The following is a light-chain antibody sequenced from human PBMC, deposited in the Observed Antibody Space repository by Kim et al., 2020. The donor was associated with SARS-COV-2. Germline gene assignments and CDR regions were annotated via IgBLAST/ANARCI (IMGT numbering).Light chain of an antibody. CDR3: QHYGSSSRFT. CDR2: GTS. V-gene: IGKV3-20*01. J-gene: IGKJ2*01. CDR1: ESVSSRY. Sequence: EIVLTQSPGTLSLSPGERATLSCRASESVSSRYLAWYQQKPGQAPRLLIYGTSSRAAGIPDRFSGSGSGTDFTLTISSLEPEDFAVYYCQHYGSSSRFTFGQGTKLEI.